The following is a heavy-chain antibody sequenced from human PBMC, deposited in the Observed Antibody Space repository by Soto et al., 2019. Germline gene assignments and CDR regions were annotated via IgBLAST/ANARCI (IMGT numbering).Heavy chain of an antibody. Sequence: EVQLVESGGGLVQPGGSLTLSCAASGLTFSSYAMHWVRQAPGKGLEYVSAISSNGGSTYYANSVKGRFTISRDNSKNTLYLQMGSLRAEDMAVYYCAWVAVAASTWGQGTLVTVSS. CDR2: ISSNGGST. V-gene: IGHV3-64*01. D-gene: IGHD6-19*01. CDR3: AWVAVAAST. CDR1: GLTFSSYA. J-gene: IGHJ5*02.